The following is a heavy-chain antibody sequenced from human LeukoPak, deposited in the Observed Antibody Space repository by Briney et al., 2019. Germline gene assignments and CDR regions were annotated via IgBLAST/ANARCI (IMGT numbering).Heavy chain of an antibody. CDR2: INSDGSST. CDR1: GFTFSSYW. D-gene: IGHD6-19*01. Sequence: GGSLRLSCAASGFTFSSYWMHWVRQAPGKGLVWVSRINSDGSSTSYADSVKGRFTISRDNAKNTLYLQMNSLRAEDTAVYYCTRHGGGSGETTPFDYWGQGTLVTVSS. CDR3: TRHGGGSGETTPFDY. V-gene: IGHV3-74*01. J-gene: IGHJ4*02.